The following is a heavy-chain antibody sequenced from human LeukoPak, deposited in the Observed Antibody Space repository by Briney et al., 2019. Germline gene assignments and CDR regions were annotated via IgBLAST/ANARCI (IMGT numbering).Heavy chain of an antibody. CDR2: ISYDGSNK. CDR3: AKGAGDWFDP. Sequence: GGSLRLSCAASGFTFSSYAMSWVRQAPGKGLEWVAVISYDGSNKYYADSVKGRFTISRDNSKNTLYLQMNSLRAEDTAVYYCAKGAGDWFDPWGQGTLVTVSS. J-gene: IGHJ5*02. CDR1: GFTFSSYA. D-gene: IGHD1-14*01. V-gene: IGHV3-30*18.